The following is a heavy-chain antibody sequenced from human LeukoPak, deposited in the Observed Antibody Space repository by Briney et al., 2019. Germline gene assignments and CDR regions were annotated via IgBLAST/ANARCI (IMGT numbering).Heavy chain of an antibody. D-gene: IGHD6-13*01. CDR3: ARHEIAGDY. Sequence: SETLSPTCTVSGGSISSSSYYWGWIRQPPGKGLEWIGSIYYSGSTYYNPSLKSRVTISVDTSKNQFSLKLSSVTAADTAVYYCARHEIAGDYWGQGTLVTVSS. CDR1: GGSISSSSYY. V-gene: IGHV4-39*01. J-gene: IGHJ4*02. CDR2: IYYSGST.